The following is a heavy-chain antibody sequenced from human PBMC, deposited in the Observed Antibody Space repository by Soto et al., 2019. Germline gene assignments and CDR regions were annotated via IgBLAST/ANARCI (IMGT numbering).Heavy chain of an antibody. V-gene: IGHV3-33*01. CDR3: AREFSSGWYVGFDP. CDR2: IWYDGSNK. CDR1: GFTFSSYG. D-gene: IGHD6-19*01. J-gene: IGHJ5*02. Sequence: GGSLRLSCAASGFTFSSYGMHWVRQAPGKGLEWVAVIWYDGSNKYYADSVKGRFTISRDNSKNTLYLQMNSLRAEDTAVYYCAREFSSGWYVGFDPWGQGTLVTVSS.